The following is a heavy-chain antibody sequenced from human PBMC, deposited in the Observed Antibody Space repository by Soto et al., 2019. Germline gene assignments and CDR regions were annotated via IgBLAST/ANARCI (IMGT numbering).Heavy chain of an antibody. V-gene: IGHV3-23*01. CDR1: GFPFNTYA. D-gene: IGHD1-1*01. Sequence: PGGSLRLSCAASGFPFNTYAMNWVRQAPGKGLEWVSVISGSVDDTYYADTVKGRFTISRDNSKNTLFLQMDSLRPEDTAIYYCAKGGTTGKTNSHFWYFDLWGRGTLVTFSS. CDR3: AKGGTTGKTNSHFWYFDL. CDR2: ISGSVDDT. J-gene: IGHJ2*01.